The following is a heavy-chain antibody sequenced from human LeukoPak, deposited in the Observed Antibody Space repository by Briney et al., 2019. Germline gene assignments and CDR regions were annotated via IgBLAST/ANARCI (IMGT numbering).Heavy chain of an antibody. Sequence: SETLSLTCTVSAASFISSSHHWGWIRQSPGTGLEWIGTVYYGRTTYYNPSLDGRVTISLDTSANHFSLQLNSVTAADTAVYYCVRHDGRGGATMGAFDSWGQGSLVTVSS. V-gene: IGHV4-39*01. CDR3: VRHDGRGGATMGAFDS. D-gene: IGHD5-12*01. CDR1: AASFISSSHH. CDR2: VYYGRTT. J-gene: IGHJ5*01.